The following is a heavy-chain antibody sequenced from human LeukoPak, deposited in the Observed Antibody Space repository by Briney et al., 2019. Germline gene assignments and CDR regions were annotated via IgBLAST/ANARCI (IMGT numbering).Heavy chain of an antibody. D-gene: IGHD3-22*01. J-gene: IGHJ4*02. CDR3: TTALYYYDSSGYYHTNFDY. V-gene: IGHV3-15*01. Sequence: GGSLRLSCAASGCTFSNAWMSWVRQAPGKGLEWVGRIKSKTDGGTTDYAAPVKGRFTISRDDSKNTLYLQMNSLKTEDTAVYYCTTALYYYDSSGYYHTNFDYWGQGTLVTVS. CDR2: IKSKTDGGTT. CDR1: GCTFSNAW.